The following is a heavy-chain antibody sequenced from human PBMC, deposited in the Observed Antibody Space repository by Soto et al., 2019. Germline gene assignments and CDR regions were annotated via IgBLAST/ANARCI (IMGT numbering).Heavy chain of an antibody. V-gene: IGHV4-34*01. CDR1: GGSFSGYY. Sequence: SETLSLTCAVYGGSFSGYYWSWIRQPPGKGLEWIGEINHSGSTNYNPSLKSRVTISVDTSKNQFSLKLSSVTAADTAVYYCARGARKYSSSSPHYFDYWGQGTLVTVSS. CDR3: ARGARKYSSSSPHYFDY. J-gene: IGHJ4*02. CDR2: INHSGST. D-gene: IGHD6-6*01.